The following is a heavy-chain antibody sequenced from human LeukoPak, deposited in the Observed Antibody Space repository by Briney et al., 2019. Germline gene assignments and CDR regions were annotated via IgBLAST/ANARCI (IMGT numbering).Heavy chain of an antibody. J-gene: IGHJ4*02. CDR3: ARDPPPFSGYDWVAHFDY. D-gene: IGHD5-12*01. CDR1: GYTFTSYG. Sequence: GASVKVSCKASGYTFTSYGISWVRQAPGQGLEWMGWISAYNGNTNYAQKLQGRVTMTTDTSTSTAYMELRSLRSDDTAVYYCARDPPPFSGYDWVAHFDYWGQGTLVTVSS. CDR2: ISAYNGNT. V-gene: IGHV1-18*01.